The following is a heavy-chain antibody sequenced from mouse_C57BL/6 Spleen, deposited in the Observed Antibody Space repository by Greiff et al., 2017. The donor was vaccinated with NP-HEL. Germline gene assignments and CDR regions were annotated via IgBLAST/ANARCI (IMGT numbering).Heavy chain of an antibody. J-gene: IGHJ4*01. Sequence: QVQLQQSGAELVRPGASVQLSCKASGYTFTDYYINWVKQRPGQGLEWIARIYPGSGNTYYNEKFKGKATLTAEKSSSTAYMQLSSLTSEDSAVYFCARNPYYYAMDYWGQGTSVTVSS. V-gene: IGHV1-76*01. CDR2: IYPGSGNT. CDR3: ARNPYYYAMDY. CDR1: GYTFTDYY.